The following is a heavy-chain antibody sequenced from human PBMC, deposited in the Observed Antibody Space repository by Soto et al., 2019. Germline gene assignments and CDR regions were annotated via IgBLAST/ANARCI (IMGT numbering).Heavy chain of an antibody. CDR2: ISLSGDNT. Sequence: EVQLLESGGGLVQPGGSLRLSCAASGVSFSNYAMIWVRRAPGKGLEWVSGISLSGDNTFYADSVRGRFTISRDNSKNTVSLQMNSLRAEDTAVYYCAKVLGYNDYVYWDVAAYYYYGMDVWGQGTTVTVSS. CDR1: GVSFSNYA. CDR3: AKVLGYNDYVYWDVAAYYYYGMDV. J-gene: IGHJ6*02. D-gene: IGHD4-17*01. V-gene: IGHV3-23*01.